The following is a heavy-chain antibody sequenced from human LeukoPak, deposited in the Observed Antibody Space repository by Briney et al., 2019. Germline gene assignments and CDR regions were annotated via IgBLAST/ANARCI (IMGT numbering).Heavy chain of an antibody. CDR2: IWFDGSAE. Sequence: GKSLRLSCAASGFSFSSYDMHWVRQAPGKGLEWVAIIWFDGSAEYYGDSVKGRFTISRDNSKNILYLQMNSLRAEDTAVYYCASDVTSFDYWGQGTLVTVSS. V-gene: IGHV3-33*01. CDR3: ASDVTSFDY. J-gene: IGHJ4*02. D-gene: IGHD2-21*02. CDR1: GFSFSSYD.